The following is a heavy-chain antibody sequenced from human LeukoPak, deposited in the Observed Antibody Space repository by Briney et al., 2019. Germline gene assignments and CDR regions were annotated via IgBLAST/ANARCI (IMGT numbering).Heavy chain of an antibody. CDR3: ARLVTRGYYDSSGRRIDAFDI. CDR1: GFTFSSYW. V-gene: IGHV3-7*01. D-gene: IGHD3-22*01. J-gene: IGHJ3*02. Sequence: GGSLRLSCAASGFTFSSYWMSWVRQAPGKGLEWVANIKQDGSEKYYVDSVKGRFTISRDNAKNSLYLQMNSLRAEDTAVYYCARLVTRGYYDSSGRRIDAFDIWGQGTMVTVSS. CDR2: IKQDGSEK.